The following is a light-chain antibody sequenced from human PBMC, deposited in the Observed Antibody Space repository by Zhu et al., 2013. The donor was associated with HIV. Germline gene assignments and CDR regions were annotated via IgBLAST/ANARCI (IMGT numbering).Light chain of an antibody. CDR3: QHVNNNPA. V-gene: IGKV1-5*01. CDR2: GAS. CDR1: QSINKW. J-gene: IGKJ3*01. Sequence: DIQMTQCPSTLSASVGDRVTITCRASQSINKWLAWYQQKPGRAPNLLIYGASTLQTGAPSRFSGSGSGTDFTLTISSLRPEDFATYYCQHVNNNPAFGPGTEVDV.